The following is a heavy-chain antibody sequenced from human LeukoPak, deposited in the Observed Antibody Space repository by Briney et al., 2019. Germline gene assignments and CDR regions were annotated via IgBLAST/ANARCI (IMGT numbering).Heavy chain of an antibody. D-gene: IGHD4-23*01. V-gene: IGHV3-74*03. CDR2: IKSDGSSI. CDR1: GFTFSTYW. CDR3: ARDLDYGGRSNFDH. J-gene: IGHJ4*02. Sequence: GGSLRLSCAASGFTFSTYWMHWVRQAPGKGLVWVSRIKSDGSSIMYADSVRGRFTISRDNAKNTLYLQMNSLRAEDTAVYYCARDLDYGGRSNFDHWGQGTLVTVSS.